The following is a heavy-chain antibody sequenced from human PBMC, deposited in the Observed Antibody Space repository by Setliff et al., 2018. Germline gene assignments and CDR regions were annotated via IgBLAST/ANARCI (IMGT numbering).Heavy chain of an antibody. V-gene: IGHV3-30*03. D-gene: IGHD3-3*01. CDR3: ARAQNIFGGNFDS. Sequence: LSLSCAASGFNFNIYAFNWVRQAPGKGLEWLAVTSYDGKNNYYGDSVKGRFTISRDNSQNTVYLQMNALSGDDTAVYFCARAQNIFGGNFDSWGQGTLVTVSS. J-gene: IGHJ4*02. CDR2: TSYDGKNN. CDR1: GFNFNIYA.